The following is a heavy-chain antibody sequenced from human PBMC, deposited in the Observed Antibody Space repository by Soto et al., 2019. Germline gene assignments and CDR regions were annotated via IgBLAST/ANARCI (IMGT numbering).Heavy chain of an antibody. CDR1: GFSLTTSGVG. V-gene: IGHV2-5*02. Sequence: QITLNESGPTVVRPTEPLTLTCRFSGFSLTTSGVGVGWIRQSPGKAPEWLALIYWDDDKRYSASLKSRLTITKDTSKNQVVLTVSYLDPTDTATYYCAHRVLRTVFGLVTTTAIYFDFWGQGTPVAVSS. CDR3: AHRVLRTVFGLVTTTAIYFDF. CDR2: IYWDDDK. D-gene: IGHD3-3*01. J-gene: IGHJ4*02.